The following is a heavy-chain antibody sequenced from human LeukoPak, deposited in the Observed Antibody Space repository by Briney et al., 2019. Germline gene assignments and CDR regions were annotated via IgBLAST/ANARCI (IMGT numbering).Heavy chain of an antibody. Sequence: GGSLRLSCAASGFTFSSYAMSWVRQAPGKGLEWVSAISGSGGSTYYADSVKGRFTISRDNAKNPLYLQMNSLRAEDTAVYYCARDSSGWYEDYYYGMDVWGQGTTVTVSS. CDR2: ISGSGGST. V-gene: IGHV3-23*01. D-gene: IGHD6-19*01. CDR3: ARDSSGWYEDYYYGMDV. CDR1: GFTFSSYA. J-gene: IGHJ6*02.